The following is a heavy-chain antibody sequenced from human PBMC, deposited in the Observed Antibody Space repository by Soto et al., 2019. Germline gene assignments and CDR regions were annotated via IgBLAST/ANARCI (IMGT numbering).Heavy chain of an antibody. V-gene: IGHV3-9*01. CDR2: ISYNSANT. Sequence: EVQLVESGGSLAQTGTSLRLSCAASGFSFDDYAMHWVRQGPGKGLEWVSGISYNSANTGNADSVKGRFTISRDNAKKSLYLEMNSLRPEDTALYYCAKAAGRNYYGSLGYMDVWGKGTTVTVSS. J-gene: IGHJ6*03. D-gene: IGHD3-10*01. CDR3: AKAAGRNYYGSLGYMDV. CDR1: GFSFDDYA.